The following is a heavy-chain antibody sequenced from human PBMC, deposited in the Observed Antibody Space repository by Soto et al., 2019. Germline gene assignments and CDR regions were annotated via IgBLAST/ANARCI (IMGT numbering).Heavy chain of an antibody. J-gene: IGHJ6*02. Sequence: GASVKVSCKASGYTFTSYGISWGRQAPGQGLEWMGWISAYNGNTNYAQKLQGRVTMTTDTSTSTAHMELRSLRSDDTAVYYCAREVGSGWDYYYYGMDVWGQGTTVTVSS. CDR1: GYTFTSYG. D-gene: IGHD6-19*01. V-gene: IGHV1-18*01. CDR3: AREVGSGWDYYYYGMDV. CDR2: ISAYNGNT.